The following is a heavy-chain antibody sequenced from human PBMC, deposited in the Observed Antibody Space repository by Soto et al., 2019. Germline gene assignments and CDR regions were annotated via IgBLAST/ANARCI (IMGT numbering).Heavy chain of an antibody. CDR1: GFTFSSYD. D-gene: IGHD7-27*01. V-gene: IGHV3-13*01. CDR3: ARAFFWGPSWYFDL. CDR2: IGTAGDT. Sequence: EVQLVESGGGLVQPGGSLRLSCAASGFTFSSYDMHWVRQATGKGLEWVSAIGTAGDTYYPGSVKGRFTISRENAKNSLYLQMNSLRAGDTAVYYGARAFFWGPSWYFDLWGRGTLVTVSS. J-gene: IGHJ2*01.